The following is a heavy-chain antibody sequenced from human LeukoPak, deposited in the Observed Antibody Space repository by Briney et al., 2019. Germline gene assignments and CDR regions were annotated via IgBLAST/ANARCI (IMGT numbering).Heavy chain of an antibody. Sequence: PSETLSLTCAVYGGPFSGYYWSWIRQPPGKGLEWIGQINHSGSTNYNPSLKSRVTISVDTSKNQFSLKLSSVTAADTAVYYCARGRIVGATTREGGDYWGQGTLVTVSS. CDR2: INHSGST. CDR3: ARGRIVGATTREGGDY. J-gene: IGHJ4*02. CDR1: GGPFSGYY. V-gene: IGHV4-34*01. D-gene: IGHD1-26*01.